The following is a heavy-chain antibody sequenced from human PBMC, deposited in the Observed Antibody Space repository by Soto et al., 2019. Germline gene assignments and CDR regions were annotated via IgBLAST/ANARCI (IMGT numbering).Heavy chain of an antibody. CDR1: GGSISSGGYC. V-gene: IGHV4-31*03. CDR2: IYYSGST. J-gene: IGHJ4*02. Sequence: QVQLQESGPGLVKPSQTLSLTCTVSGGSISSGGYCWSWIRQHPGKGLEWIGYIYYSGSTYYNPSLKSRVTISVDTSKNQFSLKLSSVTAADTAVYYCRGYDGGYYFDYWGQGTLVTVSS. D-gene: IGHD5-12*01. CDR3: RGYDGGYYFDY.